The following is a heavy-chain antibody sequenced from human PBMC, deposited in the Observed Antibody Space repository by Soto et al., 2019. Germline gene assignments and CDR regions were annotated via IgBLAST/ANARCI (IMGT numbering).Heavy chain of an antibody. J-gene: IGHJ4*02. Sequence: EVQLVESGGGLVQPGGSLRLSCAASGFTFNSYWMQWVRHAPGKGLEWVSRIDGDEDSPTNYADSVKGRFTISRDNVKNTLYLQMNSQRDEDTAVYYCVRDSHGDYWGQGTLVTVSS. CDR1: GFTFNSYW. CDR3: VRDSHGDY. V-gene: IGHV3-74*01. CDR2: IDGDEDSPT.